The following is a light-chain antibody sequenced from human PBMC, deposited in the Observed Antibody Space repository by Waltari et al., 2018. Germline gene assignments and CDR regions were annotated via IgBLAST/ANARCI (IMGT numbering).Light chain of an antibody. V-gene: IGKV1-39*01. CDR3: QQSHSPPFT. Sequence: DIQMTQSPSPLSASGGDRVTITCRASQSISTFLNWYQQRPGKAPELLIYAASSLQSGVPSGFSGSGSGTDFTLTISSLQPEDFATYYCQQSHSPPFTFGPGTKVDIK. CDR1: QSISTF. J-gene: IGKJ3*01. CDR2: AAS.